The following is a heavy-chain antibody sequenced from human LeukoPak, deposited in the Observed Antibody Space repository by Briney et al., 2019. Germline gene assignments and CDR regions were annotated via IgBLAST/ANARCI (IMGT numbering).Heavy chain of an antibody. CDR1: GGSIRSSYYY. CDR3: ARHYGR. CDR2: MYDSGSS. J-gene: IGHJ4*02. Sequence: SETLSLTCTVSGGSIRSSYYYWGWLRQPPGKGLEWIGSMYDSGSSYYNASLKSRVTISVDTSKNQFSLKLNSVTAADTAVYYCARHYGRWGQGTLVTVSS. D-gene: IGHD3-10*01. V-gene: IGHV4-39*01.